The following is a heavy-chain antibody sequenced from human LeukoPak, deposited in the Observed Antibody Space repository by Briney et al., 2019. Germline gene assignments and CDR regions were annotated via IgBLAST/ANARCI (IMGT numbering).Heavy chain of an antibody. CDR3: ATLNYDILTYTGGNLPNRLSWFDP. CDR1: GYTLTELS. J-gene: IGHJ5*02. Sequence: ASVKVSCKVSGYTLTELSMHWVRQAPGKGLEWMGGFDPEDGETIYAQKFQGRVTMTEDTSTDTAYMELSSLRSEDTAVYYCATLNYDILTYTGGNLPNRLSWFDPWGQGTLVTVSS. CDR2: FDPEDGET. D-gene: IGHD3-9*01. V-gene: IGHV1-24*01.